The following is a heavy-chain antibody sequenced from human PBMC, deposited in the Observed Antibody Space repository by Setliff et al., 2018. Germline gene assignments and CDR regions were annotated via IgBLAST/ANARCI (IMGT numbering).Heavy chain of an antibody. CDR2: INVSGGSA. D-gene: IGHD2-8*01. Sequence: ASVKVSCKTSGYSFISYYMYWVRQAPGQGLEWMGIINVSGGSASYAQKFQGRVTMTTDTSTSTAYMELRSLRSDDTAMYYCARLVRFCTKTVCQRLSGDDCWGQGTLVTVSS. V-gene: IGHV1-46*01. J-gene: IGHJ4*02. CDR3: ARLVRFCTKTVCQRLSGDDC. CDR1: GYSFISYY.